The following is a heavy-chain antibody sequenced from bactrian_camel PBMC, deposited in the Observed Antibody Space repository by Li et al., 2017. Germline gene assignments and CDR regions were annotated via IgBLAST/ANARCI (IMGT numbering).Heavy chain of an antibody. CDR1: GFTFSRYF. J-gene: IGHJ6*01. CDR2: ISDGASSE. Sequence: VQLVESGGGLVQPGGSLRLSCTGSGFTFSRYFMSWVRQAPGKGLEWVSVISDGASSEYYADSVKGRFTITRDNPRNTVYLQMNNLRPDDTAAYRCAYSWNVSARTALETITTYEFGYWGEGTQVTVSS. CDR3: AYSWNVSARTALETITTYEFGY. V-gene: IGHV3S40*01. D-gene: IGHD1*01.